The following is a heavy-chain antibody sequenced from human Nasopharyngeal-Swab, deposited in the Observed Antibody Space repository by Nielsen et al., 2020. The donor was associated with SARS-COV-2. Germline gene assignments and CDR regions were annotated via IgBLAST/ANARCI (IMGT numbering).Heavy chain of an antibody. V-gene: IGHV4-38-2*01. Sequence: RQAPGKGLEWIGSIYHSGSTYYNPSLRSRVTILVDTSKNQFSLKLYSVTAADTAIYYCARRSGYSYGYALDNWGPGTLVTVSS. J-gene: IGHJ4*02. CDR3: ARRSGYSYGYALDN. CDR2: IYHSGST. D-gene: IGHD5-18*01.